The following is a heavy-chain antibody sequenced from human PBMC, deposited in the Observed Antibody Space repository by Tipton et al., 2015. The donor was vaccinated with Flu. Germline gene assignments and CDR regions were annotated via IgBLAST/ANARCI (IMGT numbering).Heavy chain of an antibody. J-gene: IGHJ6*02. D-gene: IGHD2-2*01. CDR2: LSHDGSST. V-gene: IGHV3-30*18. CDR3: SKGISGYCSTNRCQGARYFYGMDV. Sequence: QVQLVQSGGGLVQPGGSLRLSCAASGFTFSDYWMAWVRQAPGKGLEWVAALSHDGSSTYYTDSVKGRFTISRDNSKNTLYLQMNSLTAEDTAVYYCSKGISGYCSTNRCQGARYFYGMDVWGQGTPVTASS. CDR1: GFTFSDYW.